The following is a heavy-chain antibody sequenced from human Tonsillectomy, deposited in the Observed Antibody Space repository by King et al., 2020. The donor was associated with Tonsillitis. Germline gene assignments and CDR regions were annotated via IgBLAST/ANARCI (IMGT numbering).Heavy chain of an antibody. V-gene: IGHV3-21*01. J-gene: IGHJ4*02. CDR2: ISKNSNYI. CDR3: AGGEVGSHSAVDY. CDR1: GFTFSSYS. D-gene: IGHD1-26*01. Sequence: VQLVESGGGLVKPGGSLRLSCAASGFTFSSYSMIWVRQAPGKGLEWVSSISKNSNYIYYGDSVKGRFTISRDDAKNSLYLQMNSLRAEDTAVYYCAGGEVGSHSAVDYWGQGTLVTVSS.